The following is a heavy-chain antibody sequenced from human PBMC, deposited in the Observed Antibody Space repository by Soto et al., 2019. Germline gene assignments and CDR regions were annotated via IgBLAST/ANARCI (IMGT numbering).Heavy chain of an antibody. CDR3: AHRPPYSSSCDDHWFDP. V-gene: IGHV2-5*01. D-gene: IGHD6-13*01. CDR2: IYWNDDK. CDR1: GFSLSTSGVG. J-gene: IGHJ5*02. Sequence: QITLKESGPTLVKPTQTLTLTCTFSGFSLSTSGVGVGWIRQPPGKALEWLALIYWNDDKRYSPSLKSRLTITKDTSTNQVVLTMTNMDPVDTATYYCAHRPPYSSSCDDHWFDPWGQGTLVTVSS.